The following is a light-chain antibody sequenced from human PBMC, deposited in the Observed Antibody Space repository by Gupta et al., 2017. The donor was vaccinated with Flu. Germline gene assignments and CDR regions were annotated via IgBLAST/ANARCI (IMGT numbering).Light chain of an antibody. J-gene: IGKJ2*03. CDR1: QSISSY. CDR3: QQRYSTPYS. V-gene: IGKV1-39*01. CDR2: AAS. Sequence: DIQMTQSPSSLSASVGDRVTITCRTGQSISSYLNWYQQKPGKAPKLLIYAASSLQSGVPSRFSGSESGTDFTLTISRLQPEDFATYYCQQRYSTPYSFGQGTKLEIK.